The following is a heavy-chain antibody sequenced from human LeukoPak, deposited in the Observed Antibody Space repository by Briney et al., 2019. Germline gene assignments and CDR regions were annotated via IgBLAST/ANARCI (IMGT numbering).Heavy chain of an antibody. Sequence: PGGSLRLSCAASEFTFSGYWMHWVRHAPGKGLVWVSRINIDGSSTNYADSVKGRFTISRDNAKNTLYLQMNSLRAEDTAVYHCARPKSPYYYYMDVWGKGTTVTVSS. J-gene: IGHJ6*03. V-gene: IGHV3-74*01. CDR1: EFTFSGYW. CDR2: INIDGSST. CDR3: ARPKSPYYYYMDV.